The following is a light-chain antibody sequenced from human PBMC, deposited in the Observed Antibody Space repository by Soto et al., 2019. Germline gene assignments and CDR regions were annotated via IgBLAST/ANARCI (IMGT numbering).Light chain of an antibody. CDR3: QQYNSYSPYT. CDR2: KAS. CDR1: QSINNW. V-gene: IGKV1-5*03. Sequence: DIQMTQSPSTLSASVGDRVTITCRASQSINNWLAWYQLKPGKAPKLLIYKASSLDSGVPSRFSGSGSGTEFTLIISSLKSDDFATYYCQQYNSYSPYTFGQGTKVEIK. J-gene: IGKJ2*01.